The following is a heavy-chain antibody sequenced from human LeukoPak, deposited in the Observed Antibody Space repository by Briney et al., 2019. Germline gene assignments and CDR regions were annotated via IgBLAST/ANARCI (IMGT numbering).Heavy chain of an antibody. CDR2: INTNTGNP. D-gene: IGHD3-22*01. Sequence: GASVKVSCKASGYTFTSYAMNWVRQAPGQGLESMGWINTNTGNPTYAQGFTGRFVFSLDTSVSTAYLQISSLKAEDTAVYYCARAYESYYYDSSGYFPWGQGTLVTVSS. V-gene: IGHV7-4-1*02. J-gene: IGHJ5*02. CDR3: ARAYESYYYDSSGYFP. CDR1: GYTFTSYA.